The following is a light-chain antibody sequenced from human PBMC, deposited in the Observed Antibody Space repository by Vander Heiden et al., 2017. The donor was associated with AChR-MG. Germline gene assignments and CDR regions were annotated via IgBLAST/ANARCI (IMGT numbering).Light chain of an antibody. J-gene: IGKJ4*01. CDR2: DAS. CDR1: QSISSY. Sequence: EIVLTQSPATLSLSPGERATLSCRASQSISSYLGWYQQKPGQAPRLLIYDASNRATGIPARFSGSGSGTDFTLTISSLEPEDFAVYYCQQRTNWLGTFGGRTKVEIK. CDR3: QQRTNWLGT. V-gene: IGKV3-11*01.